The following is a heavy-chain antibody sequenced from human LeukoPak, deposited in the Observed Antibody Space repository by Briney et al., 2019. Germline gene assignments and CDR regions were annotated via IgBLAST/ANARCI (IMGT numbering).Heavy chain of an antibody. D-gene: IGHD3-22*01. V-gene: IGHV3-74*01. CDR3: ARAPKYYYDSSGYYYVDAFDI. CDR2: INSDGSST. J-gene: IGHJ3*02. CDR1: GFTFSSYW. Sequence: GGSLRLSCAASGFTFSSYWMHWVRQAPGKGQVWVSRINSDGSSTSYADSVKGRFTISRDNAKNTLYLQMNSLRAEDTAVYYCARAPKYYYDSSGYYYVDAFDIWGQGTMVTVSS.